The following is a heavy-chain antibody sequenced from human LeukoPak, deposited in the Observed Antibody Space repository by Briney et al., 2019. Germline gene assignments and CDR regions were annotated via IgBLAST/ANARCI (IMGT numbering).Heavy chain of an antibody. D-gene: IGHD1-1*01. J-gene: IGHJ6*03. Sequence: PSETLSLTCSVCGGSISSYYWSWIRQPPGRGLEWIGYVFDSGSTNYNPSLKSRVTISVDTSTKQFSLRLSSVTAADTAVYYCARLYQQSKWKYYYYYMDVWGKGTAVTVSS. CDR3: ARLYQQSKWKYYYYYMDV. CDR1: GGSISSYY. V-gene: IGHV4-59*01. CDR2: VFDSGST.